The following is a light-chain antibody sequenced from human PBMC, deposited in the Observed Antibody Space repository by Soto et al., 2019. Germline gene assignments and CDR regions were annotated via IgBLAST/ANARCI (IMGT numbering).Light chain of an antibody. Sequence: QSALTQPPSASGSPGQSVTISCTGTSSDVGAYNYVSWYQQHPGKAPKLMSYEVTKRPSGVPDRFSGSKSGNTASLTVSGLRAEDEADYYWSSYAGSNTLVFGGGTKLTVL. V-gene: IGLV2-8*01. J-gene: IGLJ2*01. CDR3: SSYAGSNTLV. CDR2: EVT. CDR1: SSDVGAYNY.